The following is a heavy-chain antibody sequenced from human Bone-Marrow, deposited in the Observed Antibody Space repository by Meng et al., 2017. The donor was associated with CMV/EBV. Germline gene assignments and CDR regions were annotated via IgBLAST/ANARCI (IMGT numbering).Heavy chain of an antibody. Sequence: GSLRLSCAMYDGSFSGYYWTWIRQPPGKGLEWIGEINHGGSTNYNPSLKSRVTISVDTSKNQFSLKLSSVIAADTAVYYCARGYLMDPAMGPHFDYWGQRTLVTVSS. CDR3: ARGYLMDPAMGPHFDY. CDR1: DGSFSGYY. CDR2: INHGGST. V-gene: IGHV4-34*01. J-gene: IGHJ4*02. D-gene: IGHD5-18*01.